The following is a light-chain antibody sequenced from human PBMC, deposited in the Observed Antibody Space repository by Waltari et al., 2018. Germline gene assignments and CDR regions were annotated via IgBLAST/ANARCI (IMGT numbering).Light chain of an antibody. CDR3: ASYTSSYTWV. CDR2: GVS. CDR1: NSDVGGYNY. Sequence: QSALTQPASVSGSPGQSITISCTGTNSDVGGYNYVSWFQQHPGTAPRLMIFGVSDRPSGVSNRFSGSKSGNTASLTISGLQAEYEAHYYCASYTSSYTWVFGGGTKLTVL. J-gene: IGLJ3*02. V-gene: IGLV2-14*03.